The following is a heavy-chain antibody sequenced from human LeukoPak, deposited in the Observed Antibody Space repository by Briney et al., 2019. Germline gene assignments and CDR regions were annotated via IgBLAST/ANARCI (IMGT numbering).Heavy chain of an antibody. Sequence: GGSLRLSCAASGFTFSSFGMHWVRQAPGKGLEWVAFIRYDGTDKYYADSVKGRFTISRDNSKNTLYLQMNSLRPEDTAVYYCAPRVVVLTAPLDYWGQGTLVTVSS. V-gene: IGHV3-30*02. CDR2: IRYDGTDK. CDR1: GFTFSSFG. D-gene: IGHD2-21*01. J-gene: IGHJ4*02. CDR3: APRVVVLTAPLDY.